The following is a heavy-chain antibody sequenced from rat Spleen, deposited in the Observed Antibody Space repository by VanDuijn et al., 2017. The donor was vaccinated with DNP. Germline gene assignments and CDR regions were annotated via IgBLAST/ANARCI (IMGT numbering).Heavy chain of an antibody. D-gene: IGHD1-11*01. CDR1: GFTFSYYG. V-gene: IGHV5-19*01. J-gene: IGHJ2*01. Sequence: EVQLVESGGGLVQPGRSLKLSCAASGFTFSYYGMAWVRQAPKKGLEWVASISASGVSSSYRDSVKGRFTISRDNAKNTLYLQMDSLRSEDTATFYCTTDFERGYWGQGVMVTVSS. CDR3: TTDFERGY. CDR2: ISASGVSS.